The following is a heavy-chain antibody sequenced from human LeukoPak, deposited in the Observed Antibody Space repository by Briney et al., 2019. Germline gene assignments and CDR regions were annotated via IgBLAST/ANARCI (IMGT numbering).Heavy chain of an antibody. CDR1: GFTFSSYS. Sequence: GGSLRLSCAASGFTFSSYSMNWVRQAPGKGLEWVSYISSSSSTIYYADSVKGRFTISRDNAKNSLYLQMNSLRAEDTAVYHCARHLYYGTKRGPDETTGYWGQGTLVTVSS. D-gene: IGHD2-8*01. CDR2: ISSSSSTI. V-gene: IGHV3-48*01. J-gene: IGHJ4*02. CDR3: ARHLYYGTKRGPDETTGY.